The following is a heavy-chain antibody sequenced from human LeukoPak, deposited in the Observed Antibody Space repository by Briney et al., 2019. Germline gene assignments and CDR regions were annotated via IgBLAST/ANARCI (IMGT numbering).Heavy chain of an antibody. D-gene: IGHD6-19*01. Sequence: GGSLRLSCAASGFTFSSYAMHWVRQAPGKGLEWVAVISYDGSNKYYADSVKGRFTISRDNSKSTLYLQMNSLRAEDTAVYYCARVAGSGWLDAFDIWGQGTMVTVSS. CDR1: GFTFSSYA. J-gene: IGHJ3*02. V-gene: IGHV3-30*04. CDR2: ISYDGSNK. CDR3: ARVAGSGWLDAFDI.